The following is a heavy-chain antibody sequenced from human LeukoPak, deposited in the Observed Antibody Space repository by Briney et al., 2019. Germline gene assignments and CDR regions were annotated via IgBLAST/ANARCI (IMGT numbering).Heavy chain of an antibody. Sequence: SETLSLTCTVSGGSISSYYWSWIRQPPGKGLEWIGYIYYSGSTNYNPSLKSRVTISVDTSKNQFSLKLSSVTAADTAVYYCARGTYYYGSESYWSEDWGQGTLVTVSS. CDR2: IYYSGST. J-gene: IGHJ4*02. D-gene: IGHD3-10*01. V-gene: IGHV4-59*01. CDR1: GGSISSYY. CDR3: ARGTYYYGSESYWSED.